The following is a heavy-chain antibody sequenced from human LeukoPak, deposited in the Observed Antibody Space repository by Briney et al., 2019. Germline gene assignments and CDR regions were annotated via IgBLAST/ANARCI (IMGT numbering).Heavy chain of an antibody. CDR2: IYSDGST. V-gene: IGHV3-53*01. J-gene: IGHJ1*01. D-gene: IGHD2-15*01. Sequence: GGSLRLSCAASGFTVSSNYMSWVRQAPGKGLECVSVIYSDGSTYYADSVKGRFTISRDNSKNTLYLQMNSLRAEDTAVYYCARDVYCSGGSCYQHWGQGTLVTVSS. CDR3: ARDVYCSGGSCYQH. CDR1: GFTVSSNY.